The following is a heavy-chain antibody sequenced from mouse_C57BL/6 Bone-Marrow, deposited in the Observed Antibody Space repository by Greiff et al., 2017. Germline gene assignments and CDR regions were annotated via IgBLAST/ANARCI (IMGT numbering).Heavy chain of an antibody. J-gene: IGHJ4*01. V-gene: IGHV2-2*01. CDR1: GFSLTSYG. CDR3: TSYALYAMDY. CDR2: IWSGGST. D-gene: IGHD6-5*01. Sequence: QVQLQQSGPGLVQPSQSLSITCTASGFSLTSYGVHWVRQSPGKGLEWLGVIWSGGSTDYNAAFIYRLCISKDNSKSQVFFIINSLQADDTAIYYCTSYALYAMDYWGRGTSITVSS.